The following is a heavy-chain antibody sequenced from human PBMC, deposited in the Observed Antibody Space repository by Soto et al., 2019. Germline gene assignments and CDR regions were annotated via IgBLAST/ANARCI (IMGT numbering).Heavy chain of an antibody. CDR2: IRGDNGDT. V-gene: IGHV1-18*04. J-gene: IGHJ4*02. Sequence: ASVKVSCKDSGYTISSHGISWVRQAPGQGLEWMGWIRGDNGDTNNAQKFQGRITMTTDTSTSTAYMELRSLRSDDTAVYYCARDMRVSCLSDGCFYFDYWGQGTLVTVSS. D-gene: IGHD2-8*02. CDR3: ARDMRVSCLSDGCFYFDY. CDR1: GYTISSHG.